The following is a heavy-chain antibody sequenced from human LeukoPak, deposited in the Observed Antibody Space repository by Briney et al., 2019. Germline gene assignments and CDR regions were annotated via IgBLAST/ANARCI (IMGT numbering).Heavy chain of an antibody. J-gene: IGHJ4*02. Sequence: SETLSLTRTVSGGSISSGSYYWSRIRQPAGKGLEWIGRIYTSGSTNSNPSLKRRVPISVDTSKNQFSLKLSSVTAADTAVYHCARQDSSSTSCYMGAFDYWGQGTLLTVSS. D-gene: IGHD2-2*02. CDR2: IYTSGST. CDR3: ARQDSSSTSCYMGAFDY. V-gene: IGHV4-61*02. CDR1: GGSISSGSYY.